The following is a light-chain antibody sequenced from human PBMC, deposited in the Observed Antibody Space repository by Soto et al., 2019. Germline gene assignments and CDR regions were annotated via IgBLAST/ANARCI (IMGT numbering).Light chain of an antibody. V-gene: IGKV3-15*01. CDR1: QSVLRN. J-gene: IGKJ3*01. Sequence: EIVMTQSPATLSVSPGERATLSCRTSQSVLRNLAWYQQKPGQAPRLLIYDASTRATGIPARFSGGGSGTEFTLTISSLQSEDFAVYYCQQYNDWLGTFGPGTKVHLK. CDR2: DAS. CDR3: QQYNDWLGT.